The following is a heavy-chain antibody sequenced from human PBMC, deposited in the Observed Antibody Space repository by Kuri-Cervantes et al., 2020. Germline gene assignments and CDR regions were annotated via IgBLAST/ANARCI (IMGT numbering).Heavy chain of an antibody. CDR3: AKVWGGGDYYDH. J-gene: IGHJ4*02. D-gene: IGHD2-21*01. V-gene: IGHV3-21*01. CDR2: ISSSSSYI. CDR1: GFTFSSYS. Sequence: GESLKISCAASGFTFSSYSMNWVRQAPGKGLEWVSSISSSSSYIYYADSVKGRFTISRDNAKNSLYLQMNSLRAEDTAMYYCAKVWGGGDYYDHWGQGTLVTVSS.